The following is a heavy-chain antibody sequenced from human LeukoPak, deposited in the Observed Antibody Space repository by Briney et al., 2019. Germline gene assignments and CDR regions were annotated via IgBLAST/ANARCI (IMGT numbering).Heavy chain of an antibody. CDR3: ARDRKGYSYGWIYYFDY. Sequence: ASVKVSCKASGYTFTSYGISWVRQAPGQGLEWMGWISAYNGNTNYAQKLQGRVTMTTDTSTSTAYMELRSLRSEDTAVYYCARDRKGYSYGWIYYFDYWGQGTLVTVSS. V-gene: IGHV1-18*01. J-gene: IGHJ4*02. CDR1: GYTFTSYG. D-gene: IGHD5-18*01. CDR2: ISAYNGNT.